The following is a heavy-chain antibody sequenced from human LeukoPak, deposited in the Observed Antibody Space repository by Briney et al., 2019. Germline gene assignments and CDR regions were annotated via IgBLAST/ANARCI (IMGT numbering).Heavy chain of an antibody. J-gene: IGHJ4*02. CDR1: GFTFDDYA. D-gene: IGHD6-19*01. V-gene: IGHV3-9*01. CDR3: AKDISPGIAVAGIFDY. Sequence: SLRLSCAASGFTFDDYAMHWVRQAPGKGLEWVSGISWNSGSIGYADSVKGRFTISRDNAKNSLYLQMNSLRAEDTALYYCAKDISPGIAVAGIFDYWGQGTLVTVPS. CDR2: ISWNSGSI.